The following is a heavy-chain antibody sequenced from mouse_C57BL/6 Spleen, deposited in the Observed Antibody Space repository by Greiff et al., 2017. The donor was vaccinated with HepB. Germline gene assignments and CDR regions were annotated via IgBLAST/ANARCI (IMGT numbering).Heavy chain of an antibody. Sequence: VQLQQSGAELVRPGASVKLSCTASGFNIKDDYMHWVKQRPEQGLEWIGWIDPENGDTEYASKFQGKATITADTSSNTAYLQLSSLTSEDTAVYYCTTWGTTGVATGEYWGQGTTLTVSS. CDR2: IDPENGDT. J-gene: IGHJ2*01. CDR1: GFNIKDDY. CDR3: TTWGTTGVATGEY. V-gene: IGHV14-4*01. D-gene: IGHD1-1*01.